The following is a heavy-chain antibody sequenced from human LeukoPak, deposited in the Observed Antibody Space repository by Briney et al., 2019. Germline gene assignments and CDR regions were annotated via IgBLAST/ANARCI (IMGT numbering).Heavy chain of an antibody. Sequence: GGSLRLSCAASGFTFSSYSMNWVRQAPGKGLEWVSYISSSSTIYYADSVQGRFTTSRDNAKNSLYLQMNSLRDEDTAVYYCASPPYSFCGGDCPLGYWGQGTLVTVSS. D-gene: IGHD2-21*02. J-gene: IGHJ4*02. V-gene: IGHV3-48*02. CDR3: ASPPYSFCGGDCPLGY. CDR1: GFTFSSYS. CDR2: ISSSSTI.